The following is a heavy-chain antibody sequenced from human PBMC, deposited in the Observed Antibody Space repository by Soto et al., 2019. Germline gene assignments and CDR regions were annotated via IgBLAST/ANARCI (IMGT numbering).Heavy chain of an antibody. CDR3: TGEDASGY. CDR1: GFTVSTYG. CDR2: ISRDGGTK. J-gene: IGHJ4*02. D-gene: IGHD2-8*02. V-gene: IGHV3-30*03. Sequence: QVQLVESGGGVVQPGRSLRLSCAVSGFTVSTYGMHWVRRAPGKGLEWVAVISRDGGTKYYADSVKGRFTISRDNSRNTLFLEMNSLRGDDMAVYYCTGEDASGYWGQGTLVTVSS.